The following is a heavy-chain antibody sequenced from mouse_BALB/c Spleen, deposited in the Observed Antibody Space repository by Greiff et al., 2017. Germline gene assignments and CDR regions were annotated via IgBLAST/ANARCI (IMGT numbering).Heavy chain of an antibody. Sequence: QVQLQQSGAELVKPGASVKLSCKASGYTFTSYYMYWVKQRPGQGLEWIGEINPCNGVTNFNEKFKSKATLTVDKSSSTASMQLSSLTSEDSAVYYCTSGAWFAYWGQGTLVTVAA. CDR1: GYTFTSYY. CDR3: TSGAWFAY. J-gene: IGHJ3*01. CDR2: INPCNGVT. V-gene: IGHV1S81*02.